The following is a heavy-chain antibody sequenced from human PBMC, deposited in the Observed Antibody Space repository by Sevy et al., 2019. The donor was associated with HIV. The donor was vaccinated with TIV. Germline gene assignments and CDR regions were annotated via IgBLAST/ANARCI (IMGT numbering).Heavy chain of an antibody. CDR1: EFTFSSYW. CDR3: ARSGGSYDYGMDV. CDR2: IKQDGSEK. D-gene: IGHD1-26*01. J-gene: IGHJ6*02. Sequence: GGSLRLSCAASEFTFSSYWMSWVRQAPGKGLEWMANIKQDGSEKYYVDSVMGRFTISRDNAKNSLYLQMNSLRAEDTAVYYCARSGGSYDYGMDVWGQGTTVTVSS. V-gene: IGHV3-7*01.